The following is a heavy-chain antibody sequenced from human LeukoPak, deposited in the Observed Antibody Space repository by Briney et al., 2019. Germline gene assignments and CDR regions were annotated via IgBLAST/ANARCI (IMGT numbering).Heavy chain of an antibody. Sequence: SETLSLTCTVSGGSISGNLWSWIRQPAGKGLEWIGRIYPSGTTNYSPSLKSRVTMSVDTSKNQFSLKLSSVTAADTAVYYCARGGAKYYDILTGYYRDGWFDPWGQGTLVTVSS. CDR2: IYPSGTT. V-gene: IGHV4-4*07. J-gene: IGHJ5*02. D-gene: IGHD3-9*01. CDR3: ARGGAKYYDILTGYYRDGWFDP. CDR1: GGSISGNL.